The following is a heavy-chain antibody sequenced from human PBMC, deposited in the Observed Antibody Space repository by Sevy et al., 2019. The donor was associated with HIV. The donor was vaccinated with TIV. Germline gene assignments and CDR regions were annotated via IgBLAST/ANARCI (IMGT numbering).Heavy chain of an antibody. V-gene: IGHV4-61*03. J-gene: IGHJ6*02. Sequence: SDTLSLTCTVSDGSVSSGRYYWSWIRQPPGKGLEWIGYFYDSGRTKYNPSLKSRVTIAVDMSKNLFSLKLTSVTAADTAVYYCARHGAVQLAFGMDVWGQGTRVTVSS. CDR1: DGSVSSGRYY. CDR2: FYDSGRT. D-gene: IGHD1-1*01. CDR3: ARHGAVQLAFGMDV.